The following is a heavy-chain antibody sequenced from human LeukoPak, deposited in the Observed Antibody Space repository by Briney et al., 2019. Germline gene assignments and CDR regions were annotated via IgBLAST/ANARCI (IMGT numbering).Heavy chain of an antibody. D-gene: IGHD3-22*01. CDR3: ARGVRQYYYDSSVENGMDV. CDR2: IIPILGIA. CDR1: GGIFSSYA. J-gene: IGHJ6*02. Sequence: GASVKVSCKASGGIFSSYAISWVRQAPGQGLEWMGRIIPILGIANYAQKFQGRVTITADKSTSTAYMELSSLRSEDTAVYYCARGVRQYYYDSSVENGMDVWGQGTTVTVSS. V-gene: IGHV1-69*04.